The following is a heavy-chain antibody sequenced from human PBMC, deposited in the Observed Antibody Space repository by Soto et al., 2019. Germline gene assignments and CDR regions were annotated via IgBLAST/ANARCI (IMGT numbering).Heavy chain of an antibody. V-gene: IGHV4-34*01. CDR1: GGSFSGYY. CDR3: ARGDGRNFDF. CDR2: INHSGST. Sequence: SETLSLTCAVYGGSFSGYYWTWIRQPPGKGLEWIGEINHSGSTNYNPSLKSRVTISVDTSKNQFSLKLSSVTAADTAVYYCARGDGRNFDFWGQGTLVTVSS. J-gene: IGHJ4*02.